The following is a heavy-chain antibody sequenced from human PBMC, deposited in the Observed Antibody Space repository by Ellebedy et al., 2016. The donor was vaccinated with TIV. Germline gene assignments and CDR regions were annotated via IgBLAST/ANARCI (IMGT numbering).Heavy chain of an antibody. D-gene: IGHD1-26*01. Sequence: PGGSLRLSCAVSGLPVRNIWMMWVRQTPGKGPEWLALIKGTLGRETTEYAPSVNGRFTVSRDDSKNSLLLQMHGLQTEDTAMYFCATGRGTYYKMDFWGPGTQVTVSS. CDR1: GLPVRNIW. J-gene: IGHJ4*02. CDR3: ATGRGTYYKMDF. V-gene: IGHV3-15*01. CDR2: IKGTLGRETT.